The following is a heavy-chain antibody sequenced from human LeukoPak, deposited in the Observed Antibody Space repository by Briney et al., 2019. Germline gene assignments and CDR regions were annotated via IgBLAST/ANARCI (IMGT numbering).Heavy chain of an antibody. V-gene: IGHV4-59*01. CDR3: ARGRSSMVRGYYYYYMDV. CDR2: IYYSGST. J-gene: IGHJ6*03. D-gene: IGHD3-10*01. CDR1: GGSISSYY. Sequence: PSETLPLTCTVSGGSISSYYWSWIRQPPGKGLEWIGYIYYSGSTNYNPSLKSRVTISVDTSKNQFSLKLSSVTAADTAVYYCARGRSSMVRGYYYYYMDVWGKGTTVTISS.